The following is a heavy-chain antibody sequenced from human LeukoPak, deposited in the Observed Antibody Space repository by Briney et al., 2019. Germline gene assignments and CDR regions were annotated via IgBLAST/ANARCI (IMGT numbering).Heavy chain of an antibody. D-gene: IGHD6-19*01. CDR2: ISGSGGST. J-gene: IGHJ4*02. CDR3: AKDRGGQWLVRYYFDY. V-gene: IGHV3-23*01. CDR1: GFTFSGYA. Sequence: GGSLRLSCAASGFTFSGYAMSWVRQAPGKGLEWVSAISGSGGSTYYADSVKGRFTISRDNSKNTLYLQMNSLRAEDTAVYYCAKDRGGQWLVRYYFDYWGQGTLVTASS.